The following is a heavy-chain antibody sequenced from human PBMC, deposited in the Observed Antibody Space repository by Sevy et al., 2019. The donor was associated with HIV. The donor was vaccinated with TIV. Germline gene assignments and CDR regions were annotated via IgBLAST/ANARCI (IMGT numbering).Heavy chain of an antibody. CDR2: ISWNSGSL. J-gene: IGHJ4*02. CDR3: VKTPMNEGAPFFDF. Sequence: GGSLRLSCVGSGFTFEDYALHWVRQAPGKGLEWVSCISWNSGSLDYVDSVRGRFTIYRDNAKQTLYLQMDSLRSEDTALYHCVKTPMNEGAPFFDFRGQGTAVTVSS. D-gene: IGHD1-1*01. V-gene: IGHV3-9*01. CDR1: GFTFEDYA.